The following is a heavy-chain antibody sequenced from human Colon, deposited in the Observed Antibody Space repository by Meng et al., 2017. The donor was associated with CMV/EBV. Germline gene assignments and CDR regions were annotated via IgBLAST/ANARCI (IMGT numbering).Heavy chain of an antibody. CDR2: ISPSGGP. D-gene: IGHD1-26*01. CDR1: GFTFTSFA. Sequence: GESLKISCAASGFTFTSFAMSWVRQAPGKGLEWVASISPSGGPNYADSVKGRFTISRDISTNTTFLLLSNLRAEDTAIYYCAKALGFLGWGSSHDPFDIWTQGTMVTVSS. V-gene: IGHV3-23*01. J-gene: IGHJ3*02. CDR3: AKALGFLGWGSSHDPFDI.